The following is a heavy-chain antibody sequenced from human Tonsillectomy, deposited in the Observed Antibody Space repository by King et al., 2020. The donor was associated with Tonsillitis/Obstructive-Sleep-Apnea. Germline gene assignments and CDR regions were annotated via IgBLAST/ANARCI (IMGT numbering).Heavy chain of an antibody. J-gene: IGHJ4*02. D-gene: IGHD3-16*02. Sequence: VQLVESGGGLVQPGGSLRLSCVVSGFTFSNYAMSWVRQAPGKGLEWVSAITASGGSTYYADSVKGRFTISRDNSKNTLYLEMSSLRAEDTAVYYCCGYTYYFDHWGQGNLVTVSS. CDR2: ITASGGST. CDR3: CGYTYYFDH. CDR1: GFTFSNYA. V-gene: IGHV3-23*04.